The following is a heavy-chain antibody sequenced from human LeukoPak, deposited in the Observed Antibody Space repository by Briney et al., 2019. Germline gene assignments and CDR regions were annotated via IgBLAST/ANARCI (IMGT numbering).Heavy chain of an antibody. Sequence: PSETLSLTCTVSGGSISSYYWSWIRQPPGKGLEWIRYIYYSGSTNYNPSLKSRVTISVDTSKNQFSLKLSSVTAADTAVYYCARLRDGSGYYPFDYWGQGTLVTVSS. CDR1: GGSISSYY. CDR3: ARLRDGSGYYPFDY. J-gene: IGHJ4*02. V-gene: IGHV4-59*01. CDR2: IYYSGST. D-gene: IGHD3-22*01.